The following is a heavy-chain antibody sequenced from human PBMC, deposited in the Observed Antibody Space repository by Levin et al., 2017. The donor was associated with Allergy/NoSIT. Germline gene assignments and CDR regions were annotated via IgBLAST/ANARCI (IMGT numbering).Heavy chain of an antibody. CDR3: ATVDTAMAPLDY. D-gene: IGHD5-18*01. V-gene: IGHV3-11*06. CDR2: ISSSSSYT. J-gene: IGHJ4*02. Sequence: GGSLRLSCAASGFTFSDYYMSWIRQAPGKGLEWVSYISSSSSYTNYADSVKGRFTISRDNAKNTLYLQMNSLRAEDTAVYYCATVDTAMAPLDYWGQGTLVTVSS. CDR1: GFTFSDYY.